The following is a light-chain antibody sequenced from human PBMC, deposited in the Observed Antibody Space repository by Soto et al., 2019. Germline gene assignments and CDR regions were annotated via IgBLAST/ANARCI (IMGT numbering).Light chain of an antibody. CDR2: GAS. J-gene: IGKJ2*01. Sequence: EIVLMQSPCTLSLSPGERATLSCRASQSVSSSYLAWYQQKPGQAPRLLIYGASSRATGIPDRFSGSGSGTDFTLTISRLEPEDFAVYYCQQYGSSPYTFGQGTKVDIK. CDR1: QSVSSSY. V-gene: IGKV3-20*01. CDR3: QQYGSSPYT.